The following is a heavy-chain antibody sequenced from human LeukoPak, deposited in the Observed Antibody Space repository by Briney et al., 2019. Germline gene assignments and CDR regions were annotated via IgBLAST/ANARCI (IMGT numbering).Heavy chain of an antibody. D-gene: IGHD6-13*01. Sequence: GRSLRLSCAASGFTFSSYGMHWVRQAPGKGLEWVAVIWYDGSNKYYADSVKGRFTISRDNSKNTLYLQMNSLRAEDTAVYYCARSAPIAAHDAFDIWGQGTMVTVSS. CDR2: IWYDGSNK. CDR3: ARSAPIAAHDAFDI. CDR1: GFTFSSYG. J-gene: IGHJ3*02. V-gene: IGHV3-33*01.